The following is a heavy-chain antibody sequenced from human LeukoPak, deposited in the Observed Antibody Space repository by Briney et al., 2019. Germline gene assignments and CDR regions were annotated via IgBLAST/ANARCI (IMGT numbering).Heavy chain of an antibody. V-gene: IGHV4-39*07. CDR2: VFYNGAT. Sequence: KTSETLSLTCIVSGGSISSSIYYWAWVRQPPGKGLEWIGTVFYNGATQYSPSLRSRVTISIDTSTNQFSLKLTSVTAADTAVYYCARGSPYYYGSGSFHYWGQGTPVTVSS. J-gene: IGHJ4*02. CDR3: ARGSPYYYGSGSFHY. CDR1: GGSISSSIYY. D-gene: IGHD3-10*01.